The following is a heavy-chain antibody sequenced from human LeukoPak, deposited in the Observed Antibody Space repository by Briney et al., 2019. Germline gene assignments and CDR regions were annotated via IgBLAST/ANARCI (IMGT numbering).Heavy chain of an antibody. CDR1: GFTFDGYA. J-gene: IGHJ4*02. CDR3: AKDQGSSGWTRPFDY. CDR2: ISGDGGST. Sequence: GGSLRLSCAASGFTFDGYAMHWVRQAPGKGLEWVSLISGDGGSTYYADSVKGRFTISRDNSKNSLYLQMNSLRTEDTALYYCAKDQGSSGWTRPFDYWGQGTLVTVSS. V-gene: IGHV3-43*02. D-gene: IGHD6-19*01.